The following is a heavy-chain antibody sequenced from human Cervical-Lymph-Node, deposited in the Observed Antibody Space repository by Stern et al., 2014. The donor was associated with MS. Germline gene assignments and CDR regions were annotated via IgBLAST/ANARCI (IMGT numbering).Heavy chain of an antibody. Sequence: QVTLRESGPALVKPTQTLTLTCSFSGFSLNTEGVAVGWVRQPPGKALEWLGFMFWDDNKRYRPSLKSRLTITKDTSKNQVVLTMTNMDPVDTATYYCIHRPDTGMETWGQGTLVIVSS. CDR2: MFWDDNK. CDR3: IHRPDTGMET. D-gene: IGHD5-18*01. V-gene: IGHV2-5*02. J-gene: IGHJ5*02. CDR1: GFSLNTEGVA.